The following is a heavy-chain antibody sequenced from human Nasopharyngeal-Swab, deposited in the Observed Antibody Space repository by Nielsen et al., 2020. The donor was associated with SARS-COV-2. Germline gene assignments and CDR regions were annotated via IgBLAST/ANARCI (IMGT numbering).Heavy chain of an antibody. D-gene: IGHD1-26*01. CDR3: ARHVGGSYGRDFDY. CDR1: GGSISSSGYY. CDR2: IYYSGST. Sequence: GSLRLSCTVSGGSISSSGYYWGWIRQPPGKGLEWIGSIYYSGSTYYNPSLKSRVTISVDTSKNQFSLKLSSVTAADTAVYYCARHVGGSYGRDFDYWGQGTLVTVSS. V-gene: IGHV4-39*01. J-gene: IGHJ4*02.